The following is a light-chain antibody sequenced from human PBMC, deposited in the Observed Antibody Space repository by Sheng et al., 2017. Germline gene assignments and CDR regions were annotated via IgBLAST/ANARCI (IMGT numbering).Light chain of an antibody. Sequence: YELTQPPAVSVSPGQTARITCSGDALPKKSAYWYQQKAGQAPPPGDFSRHYGGPQGIPERFSGSTSGTTVTLTITGVQADDEADYYCQSGDSSDTYDVFGGGTKLTVL. CDR3: QSGDSSDTYDV. V-gene: IGLV3-25*03. J-gene: IGLJ3*02. CDR2: RH. CDR1: ALPKKS.